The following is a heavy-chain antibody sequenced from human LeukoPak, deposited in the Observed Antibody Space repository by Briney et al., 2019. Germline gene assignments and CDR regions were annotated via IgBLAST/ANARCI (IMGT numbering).Heavy chain of an antibody. D-gene: IGHD1-26*01. CDR1: GFTFSSYW. Sequence: GGSLRLSCAASGFTFSSYWMHWVRQAPGKGLEWVANIKQDGSEKYYVDSVKGRFTISRDNAKNSLYLQMNSLRAEDTAVYYCARDRYSGSYAGYFDYWGQGTLVTVSS. CDR3: ARDRYSGSYAGYFDY. CDR2: IKQDGSEK. V-gene: IGHV3-7*01. J-gene: IGHJ4*02.